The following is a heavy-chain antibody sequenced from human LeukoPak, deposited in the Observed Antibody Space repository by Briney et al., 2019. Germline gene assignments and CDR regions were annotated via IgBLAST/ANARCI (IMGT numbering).Heavy chain of an antibody. CDR2: ISGGGGNT. CDR1: GFTFSSYA. J-gene: IGHJ3*02. CDR3: AKDSSTGDDTFDI. V-gene: IGHV3-23*01. Sequence: AGGSLRLSCAASGFTFSSYAMSWVRQAPGKGLEWVSAISGGGGNTYYADSVKGRFTISRDNSKNTLYLQMKSLRADDTAVYYCAKDSSTGDDTFDIWGQGTMVTVS. D-gene: IGHD7-27*01.